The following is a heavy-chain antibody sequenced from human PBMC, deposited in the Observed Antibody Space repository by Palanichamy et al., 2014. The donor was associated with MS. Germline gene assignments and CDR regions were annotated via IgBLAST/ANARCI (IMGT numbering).Heavy chain of an antibody. CDR3: AKEAVGSVGLDY. Sequence: QVQLVESGGTVVQPGRSLRLSCAASGFTFNRVGMHWIRQAPGEGLEWVAVIWSDGHNQYYGDSVRGRFTISRDNSRNILFLQMNSLRTDDTAVYFCAKEAVGSVGLDYWGQGTLVTVSS. CDR2: IWSDGHNQ. CDR1: GFTFNRVG. J-gene: IGHJ4*02. D-gene: IGHD1-26*01. V-gene: IGHV3-33*06.